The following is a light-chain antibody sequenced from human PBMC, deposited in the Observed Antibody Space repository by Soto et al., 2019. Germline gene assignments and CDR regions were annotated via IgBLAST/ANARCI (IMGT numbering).Light chain of an antibody. Sequence: EVAMTQSPATRSVSPGERAILSCKTSQGVSSNLAWYQQKPGLPPRLLIYGASTRATGIPARFSGSGSGTEFTLTISSLQSEDVAVYYCQQYDNRPPFTFGPGTKVDIK. V-gene: IGKV3-15*01. J-gene: IGKJ3*01. CDR1: QGVSSN. CDR3: QQYDNRPPFT. CDR2: GAS.